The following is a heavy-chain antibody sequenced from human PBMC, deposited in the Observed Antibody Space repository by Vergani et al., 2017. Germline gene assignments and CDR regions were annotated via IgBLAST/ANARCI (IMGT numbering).Heavy chain of an antibody. CDR2: IIPIFGIA. Sequence: QVQLVQSGAEVKKPGSSVKVSCKASGGTFSSYAISWVRQAPGQGLEWMGGIIPIFGIANYAQKFQGRVTIPADKSTSPAYMELSSLRSEDTAVYYCARGHHYDYVWGSYRPLDYWGQGTLVTVSS. CDR3: ARGHHYDYVWGSYRPLDY. D-gene: IGHD3-16*02. CDR1: GGTFSSYA. V-gene: IGHV1-69*17. J-gene: IGHJ4*02.